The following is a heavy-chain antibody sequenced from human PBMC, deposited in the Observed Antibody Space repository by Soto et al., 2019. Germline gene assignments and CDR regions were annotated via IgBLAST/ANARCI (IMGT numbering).Heavy chain of an antibody. CDR3: ARPLYGSGSPTWDYYYGMDV. Sequence: GESLKISCKGSGYSFTSYWIGWVRQMPGKGLEWMGIIYPGDSDTRYSPSFQGQVTISADKSISTAYLQRSSLKASDTAMYYCARPLYGSGSPTWDYYYGMDVWGQGTTVTVSS. D-gene: IGHD3-10*01. CDR2: IYPGDSDT. J-gene: IGHJ6*02. CDR1: GYSFTSYW. V-gene: IGHV5-51*01.